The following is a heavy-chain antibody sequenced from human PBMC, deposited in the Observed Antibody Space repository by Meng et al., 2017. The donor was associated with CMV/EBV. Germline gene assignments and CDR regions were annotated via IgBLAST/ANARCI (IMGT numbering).Heavy chain of an antibody. CDR2: ISAYNGNT. Sequence: VQRGQAGAEVKKPGASVKGYCKASGYTFTSYGISWVRQAPGQGLEWMGWISAYNGNTNYAQRLQGRVTMTTDTSTSTAYMELRSLRSDDTAVYYCARGGRYYYDSSGYCDYWGQGTLVTVSS. J-gene: IGHJ4*02. CDR3: ARGGRYYYDSSGYCDY. D-gene: IGHD3-22*01. V-gene: IGHV1-18*01. CDR1: GYTFTSYG.